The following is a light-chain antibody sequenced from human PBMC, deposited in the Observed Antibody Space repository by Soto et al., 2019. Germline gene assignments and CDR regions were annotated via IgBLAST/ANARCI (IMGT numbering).Light chain of an antibody. CDR2: DVT. J-gene: IGLJ1*01. CDR3: SSYTTSSTPRYV. CDR1: SSDVGSYNY. V-gene: IGLV2-14*01. Sequence: QSALTQPASVSGSPGQSITICCTGTSSDVGSYNYVSWFQQHPGKAPKLMIYDVTNRPSGVSNRFSGSKSGNTASMTISGLQAEDEADYYCSSYTTSSTPRYVFGTGTKLTVL.